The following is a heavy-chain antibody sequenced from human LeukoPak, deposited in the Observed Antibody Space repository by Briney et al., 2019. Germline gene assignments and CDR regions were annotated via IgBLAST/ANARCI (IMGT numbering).Heavy chain of an antibody. CDR3: AGEVQKHYYYHMGV. D-gene: IGHD1-1*01. Sequence: ASVKVSCKASEGTFSAYTVSWVRQAPGQGLEWMGGIIPMFRKPNYAQKFQGRVTITTDESTSTAYMELSSLRSEDTAVYYCAGEVQKHYYYHMGVWGKGTTVTVSS. CDR2: IIPMFRKP. V-gene: IGHV1-69*05. CDR1: EGTFSAYT. J-gene: IGHJ6*03.